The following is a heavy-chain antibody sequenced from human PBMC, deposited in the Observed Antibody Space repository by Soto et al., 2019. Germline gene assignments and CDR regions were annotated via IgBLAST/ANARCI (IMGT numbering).Heavy chain of an antibody. J-gene: IGHJ4*02. Sequence: PGGSLILSWSASGFSFGEYAKTWGRHAPGKGLEWVGLIRRRAYAESTEYTASVKYRSTISRDDSQRIAYLQKQSPRIEDTAVYYCVRNRRELWTGYSFFDQRGEGTQGTVAS. D-gene: IGHD3-3*01. V-gene: IGHV3-49*04. CDR1: GFSFGEYA. CDR3: VRNRRELWTGYSFFDQ. CDR2: IRRRAYAEST.